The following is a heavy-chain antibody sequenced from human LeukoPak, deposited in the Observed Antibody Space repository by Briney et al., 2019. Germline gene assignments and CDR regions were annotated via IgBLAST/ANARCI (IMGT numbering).Heavy chain of an antibody. Sequence: SCNASGCTFTSYYIHWVRQPPGQGLEWMRIINPSGGSTSYAHTSQGRVTMTRDATTRTVYMQLRSPRSADTAVYYCARDSEMATTNCYYMDVWGKGTTVTVSS. V-gene: IGHV1-46*01. CDR2: INPSGGST. CDR1: GCTFTSYY. D-gene: IGHD5-24*01. J-gene: IGHJ6*03. CDR3: ARDSEMATTNCYYMDV.